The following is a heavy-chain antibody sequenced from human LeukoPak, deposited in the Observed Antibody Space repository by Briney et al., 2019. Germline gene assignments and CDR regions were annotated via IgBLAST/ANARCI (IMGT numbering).Heavy chain of an antibody. J-gene: IGHJ4*02. CDR2: IYYSGST. D-gene: IGHD6-6*01. CDR1: GGSISSYY. V-gene: IGHV4-59*01. CDR3: ARVDPDSSSTLEVFDY. Sequence: SETLSLTCTVSGGSISSYYWSWIRQPPGKGLEWIGYIYYSGSTNYNPSLKSRVTISVDTSKNQFSLKLSSVSAADTAVYYCARVDPDSSSTLEVFDYWGQGTLVTVSS.